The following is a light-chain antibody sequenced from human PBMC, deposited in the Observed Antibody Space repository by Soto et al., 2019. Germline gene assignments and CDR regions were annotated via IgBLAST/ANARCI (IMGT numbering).Light chain of an antibody. CDR2: GNN. V-gene: IGLV1-40*01. CDR1: SSNIGAGYS. J-gene: IGLJ7*01. CDR3: QSYDSSLTDTV. Sequence: QSVLTQPPSVSGAPGQRVTISCTGSSSNIGAGYSVHWYQQLPGTAPKLLIYGNNNRPSGVPDRFSGSKSGTSASLAISGLQAEDEADYYCQSYDSSLTDTVFGGGTQLTVL.